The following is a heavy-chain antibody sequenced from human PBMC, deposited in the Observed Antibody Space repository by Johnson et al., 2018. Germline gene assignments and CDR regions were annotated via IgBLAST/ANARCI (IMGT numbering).Heavy chain of an antibody. J-gene: IGHJ3*02. CDR2: LTGSGHST. CDR1: GFTFSNYA. D-gene: IGHD1-26*01. V-gene: IGHV3-23*04. Sequence: EVQLVESGGGLVQPGGSLRLSCAASGFTFSNYAMSWVRQAPGKGLEWVSALTGSGHSTYYAASVKGRFPFSRDNSKNTLYLQMNSLRAEDTAVYSCAKATAGGSYSPFDIWGQGTMVTVSS. CDR3: AKATAGGSYSPFDI.